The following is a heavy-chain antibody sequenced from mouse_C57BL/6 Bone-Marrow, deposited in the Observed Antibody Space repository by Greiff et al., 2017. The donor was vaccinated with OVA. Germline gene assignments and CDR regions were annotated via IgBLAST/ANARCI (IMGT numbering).Heavy chain of an antibody. V-gene: IGHV1-64*01. Sequence: QVQLQQPGAELVKPGASVKLSCKASGYTFTSYWMHWVKQRPGQGLEWIGMIHPNSGSTNYNEKFKSKATLTVDKSSSTAYMQLSSLTSEDSAVYYCARLGLKGTYDAMDYWGQGTSVTVSS. CDR2: IHPNSGST. D-gene: IGHD3-3*01. J-gene: IGHJ4*01. CDR3: ARLGLKGTYDAMDY. CDR1: GYTFTSYW.